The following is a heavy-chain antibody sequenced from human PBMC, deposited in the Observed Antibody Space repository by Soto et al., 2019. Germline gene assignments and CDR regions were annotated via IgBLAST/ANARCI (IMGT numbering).Heavy chain of an antibody. D-gene: IGHD3-10*01. V-gene: IGHV3-23*01. CDR1: GFTFSSYA. J-gene: IGHJ4*02. CDR2: IHGNGDRT. CDR3: TATWGGLGTYYNVAY. Sequence: EVPLLESGGALVQPGGSLRLSCAASGFTFSSYAMSWVRQAPGKGLEWVSGIHGNGDRTYYADSVKGRFTISRDNSKSTLYLAMNSLRVEDTAVYFCTATWGGLGTYYNVAYWGQGTLVTVTS.